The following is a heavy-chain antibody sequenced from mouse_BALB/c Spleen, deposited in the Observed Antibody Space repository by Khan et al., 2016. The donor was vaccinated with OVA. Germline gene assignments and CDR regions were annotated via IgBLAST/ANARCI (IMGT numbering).Heavy chain of an antibody. D-gene: IGHD2-1*01. CDR2: INPSSGYS. CDR3: ARRSFYGNLWYFDV. J-gene: IGHJ1*01. CDR1: GYTFSVYW. V-gene: IGHV1-7*01. Sequence: QVQLKQSGAELAKPGASVKMSCKASGYTFSVYWIYWLKQRPGQGLEWIGYINPSSGYSDYNQRFKDKATLTADKSSTTAYMQLSSLTSEDSAVYYCARRSFYGNLWYFDVWGAGTTVTVS.